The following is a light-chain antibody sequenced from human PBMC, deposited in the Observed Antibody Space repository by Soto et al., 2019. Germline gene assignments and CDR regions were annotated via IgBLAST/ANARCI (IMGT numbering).Light chain of an antibody. CDR2: LTS. CDR3: HQRQSWPRT. CDR1: QYINTR. J-gene: IGKJ1*01. V-gene: IGKV3-11*01. Sequence: EIVLTQSPATLSSFPVDRVTLSCMASQYINTRLAWYQHKPGQAPRLLIYLTSNRAAGIPARFSGSGSGTDFTLTISDVEPEDFAVYYCHQRQSWPRTFGQGTKVDIK.